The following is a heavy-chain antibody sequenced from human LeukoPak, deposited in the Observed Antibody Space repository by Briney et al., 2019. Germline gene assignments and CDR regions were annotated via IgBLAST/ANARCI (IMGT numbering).Heavy chain of an antibody. V-gene: IGHV3-23*01. CDR2: ISGSGGST. J-gene: IGHJ4*02. CDR1: GFTFSSYV. Sequence: GGSLRLSCAVSGFTFSSYVMSWVRQAPGKGLEWVSAISGSGGSTYYTDSVKGRFTISRDNAKNSLYLQMNSLRAEDTAMYYCARGRHSSSWSPIDYWGQGTLVTVSS. D-gene: IGHD6-13*01. CDR3: ARGRHSSSWSPIDY.